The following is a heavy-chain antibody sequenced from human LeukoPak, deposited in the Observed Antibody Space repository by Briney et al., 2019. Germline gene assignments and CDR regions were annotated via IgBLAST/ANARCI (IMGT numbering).Heavy chain of an antibody. V-gene: IGHV4-34*01. Sequence: SETLSLTCAFYGGSFSGYYWSWIRQPPGKGREGIGEINHSGSTNYNPSLKSRVTISVDTSKNQFSLKLSSVTAADTAVYYCATRYSSGWYTRWFDPWGQGTLVTVSS. CDR2: INHSGST. CDR1: GGSFSGYY. D-gene: IGHD6-19*01. J-gene: IGHJ5*02. CDR3: ATRYSSGWYTRWFDP.